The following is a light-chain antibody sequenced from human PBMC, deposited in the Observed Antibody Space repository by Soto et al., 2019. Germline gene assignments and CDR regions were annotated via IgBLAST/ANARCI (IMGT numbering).Light chain of an antibody. CDR3: SSYTSSSTRV. Sequence: QSALTQPASVSGSPGQSITISCTGTSSDVGGYNNVSWYQQHPGKDPKLMIYDVSNRPSGVSNRFSGSKSGNTASLTISGLQAEDEAVYYCSSYTSSSTRVFGGGTKGTVL. CDR1: SSDVGGYNN. CDR2: DVS. V-gene: IGLV2-14*01. J-gene: IGLJ2*01.